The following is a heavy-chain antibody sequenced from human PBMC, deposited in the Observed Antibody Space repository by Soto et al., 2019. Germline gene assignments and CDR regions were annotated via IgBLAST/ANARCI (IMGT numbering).Heavy chain of an antibody. V-gene: IGHV1-46*03. Sequence: GASVKVSCKASGYTFTSYYMHWVRQAPGQGLEWMGIINPSGGSTSYAQKFQGRVTMTRDTSTSTVYMELSSLRSEDTAVYYCARDSILVTGTTTSYYYYYYMDVWGKGTTVTVSS. CDR3: ARDSILVTGTTTSYYYYYYMDV. CDR1: GYTFTSYY. CDR2: INPSGGST. D-gene: IGHD1-7*01. J-gene: IGHJ6*03.